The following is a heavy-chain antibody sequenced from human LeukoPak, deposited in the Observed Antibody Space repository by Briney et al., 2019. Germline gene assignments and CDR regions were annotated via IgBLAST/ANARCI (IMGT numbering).Heavy chain of an antibody. CDR2: IKQDGSKK. V-gene: IGHV3-7*04. J-gene: IGHJ4*02. D-gene: IGHD5-24*01. Sequence: GGSLRLSCVASGFPFSSYWMTWVRQAPGKGLEWVANIKQDGSKKSYVDSVKGRFTISRDNAKNSLYLEMNSLRAEDTAIYYCTRVGYIDEGIDYWGQGTLVTVSS. CDR1: GFPFSSYW. CDR3: TRVGYIDEGIDY.